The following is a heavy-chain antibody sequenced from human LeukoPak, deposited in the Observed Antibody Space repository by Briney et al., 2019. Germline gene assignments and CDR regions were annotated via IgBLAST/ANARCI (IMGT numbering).Heavy chain of an antibody. CDR3: ARDLGAGTVEY. Sequence: SETLSLTCAVYGGSFSGYYWSWIRQPAGKGLEWIGRIYTSGSTNYNPSLKSRVTMSVDTSKNQFSLKLSSVTAADTAVYYCARDLGAGTVEYWGQGTLVTVSS. CDR2: IYTSGST. V-gene: IGHV4-4*07. D-gene: IGHD6-13*01. CDR1: GGSFSGYY. J-gene: IGHJ4*02.